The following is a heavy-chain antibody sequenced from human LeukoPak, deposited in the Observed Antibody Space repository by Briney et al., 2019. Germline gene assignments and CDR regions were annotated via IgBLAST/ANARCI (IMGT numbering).Heavy chain of an antibody. CDR3: ASSDPTYGKAWFDP. Sequence: PSETLSLTCTVSGGSISSYYWSWIRQPAGKGLEWIGRIYTSGSTNYNPSLKSRVTMSVDTSKNQFSLKLSSVTAADTAVYYCASSDPTYGKAWFDPWGQGTLVTVSS. CDR2: IYTSGST. J-gene: IGHJ5*02. V-gene: IGHV4-4*07. D-gene: IGHD4-17*01. CDR1: GGSISSYY.